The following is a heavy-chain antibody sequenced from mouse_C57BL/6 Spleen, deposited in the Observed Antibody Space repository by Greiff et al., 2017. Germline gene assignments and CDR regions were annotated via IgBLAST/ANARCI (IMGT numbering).Heavy chain of an antibody. CDR1: GYSITSGYY. V-gene: IGHV3-6*01. J-gene: IGHJ4*01. Sequence: EVQRVESGPGLVKPSQSLSLTCSVTGYSITSGYYWNWIRQFPGNKLEWMGYISYDGSNNYNPSLKNRISITRDTSKNQFFLKLNSVTTEDTATYYCAPLITFYAMDYWGQGTSVTVSS. CDR2: ISYDGSN. CDR3: APLITFYAMDY. D-gene: IGHD1-1*01.